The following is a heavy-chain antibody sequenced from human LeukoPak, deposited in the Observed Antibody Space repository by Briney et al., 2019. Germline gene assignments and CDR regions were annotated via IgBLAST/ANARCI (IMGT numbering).Heavy chain of an antibody. J-gene: IGHJ4*02. D-gene: IGHD6-6*01. CDR1: GSTSTGSI. CDR2: INPNSGGT. CDR3: ARGSMADY. Sequence: PPVKVPCKVFGSTSTGSIMHWVRQPPGKGLEWMGWINPNSGGTNYAQKFQGRVTMTRDTSISTAYMELSRLRSDDTAVYYCARGSMADYWGQGTLVTVSS. V-gene: IGHV1-2*02.